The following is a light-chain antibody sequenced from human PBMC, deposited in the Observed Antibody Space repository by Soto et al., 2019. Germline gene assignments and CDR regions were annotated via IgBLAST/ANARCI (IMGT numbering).Light chain of an antibody. J-gene: IGKJ1*01. CDR1: QSVLYSSNNKNY. CDR2: WAS. Sequence: DIVMTQSPDSLAVSLGERATINCKSSQSVLYSSNNKNYLAWYQQKPGQPPKLLIYWASTRESGVPDRFSGSGSGTDFTLTISSLQAEDVAVNYCQQYYSTFSRTFGQGTKVEIK. CDR3: QQYYSTFSRT. V-gene: IGKV4-1*01.